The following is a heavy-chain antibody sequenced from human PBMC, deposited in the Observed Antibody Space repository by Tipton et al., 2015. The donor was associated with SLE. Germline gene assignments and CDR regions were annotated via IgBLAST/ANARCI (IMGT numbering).Heavy chain of an antibody. V-gene: IGHV3-23*01. CDR1: GFMFSNYG. Sequence: SLRLSCAASGFMFSNYGMNWVRQAPGKGLEWVSSISASGGRTYYADSVKGRFTISRDNSKNTLYLQMNSLRAEDTAVYYCARDPTAPLLWFGSGGWFDPWGQGTLVTVSS. CDR2: ISASGGRT. CDR3: ARDPTAPLLWFGSGGWFDP. J-gene: IGHJ5*02. D-gene: IGHD3-10*01.